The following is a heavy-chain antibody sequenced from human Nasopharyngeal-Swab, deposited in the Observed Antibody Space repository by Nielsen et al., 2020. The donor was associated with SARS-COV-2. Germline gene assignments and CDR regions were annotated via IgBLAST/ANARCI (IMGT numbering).Heavy chain of an antibody. Sequence: SGPTLVKPTQTLTLTCSFSGFSLSTSGMCVSWVRQPPGKALEWLGLIDWANDKFYSTSLKTRLTISKDTSEKQVILTMTDMDPVDTATYFCARNPPYGSGNFFDYWGQGIQVTVSS. D-gene: IGHD3-10*01. CDR3: ARNPPYGSGNFFDY. CDR1: GFSLSTSGMC. CDR2: IDWANDK. J-gene: IGHJ4*02. V-gene: IGHV2-70*20.